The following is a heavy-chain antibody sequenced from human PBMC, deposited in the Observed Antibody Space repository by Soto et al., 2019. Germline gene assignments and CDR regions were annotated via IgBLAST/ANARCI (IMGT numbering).Heavy chain of an antibody. CDR3: AKDTYYYDRSGYYTYDH. V-gene: IGHV3-30*18. Sequence: PGGSLRLSCAASGFTFSSYGVHWVRQAPGKGLEWVASVSYDGSNKHYADYVKGRFTISRDNSRNTLDLQMNSLRAEDTAVYYCAKDTYYYDRSGYYTYDHWGQGT. J-gene: IGHJ4*02. CDR2: VSYDGSNK. D-gene: IGHD3-22*01. CDR1: GFTFSSYG.